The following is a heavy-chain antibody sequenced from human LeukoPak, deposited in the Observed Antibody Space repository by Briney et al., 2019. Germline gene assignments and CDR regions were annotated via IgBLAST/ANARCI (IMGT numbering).Heavy chain of an antibody. CDR2: INPNTGST. CDR3: ARVRKSSSSNWFDP. V-gene: IGHV1-2*02. J-gene: IGHJ5*02. D-gene: IGHD6-13*01. Sequence: GASVKVSCKASGYTSTGYFMHWVRQAPGQGLEWMGWINPNTGSTNYAQKFQGRVTMTRDTSISTAYMELSSLRSDDTAVYYCARVRKSSSSNWFDPWGQGTLVTVSS. CDR1: GYTSTGYF.